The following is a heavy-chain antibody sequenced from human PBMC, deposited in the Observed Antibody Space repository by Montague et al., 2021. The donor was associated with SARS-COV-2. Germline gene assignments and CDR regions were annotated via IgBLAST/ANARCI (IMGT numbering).Heavy chain of an antibody. CDR3: ARGVASSEGNWFDP. D-gene: IGHD6-13*01. J-gene: IGHJ5*02. CDR2: IYYTGSI. Sequence: SETLSLTCTVSGVSISSYYWIWIRQPPGKGLEWMGYIYYTGSINYNPSLKSRVTISVDTSKNQFSLKLSSVTAADTAVYYCARGVASSEGNWFDPWGQGTLVTVSS. V-gene: IGHV4-59*01. CDR1: GVSISSYY.